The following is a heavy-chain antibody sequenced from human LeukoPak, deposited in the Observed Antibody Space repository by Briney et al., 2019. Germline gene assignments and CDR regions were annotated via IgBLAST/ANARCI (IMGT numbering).Heavy chain of an antibody. J-gene: IGHJ4*02. CDR3: ARAPDDYDFWSGPFDY. CDR2: IRAYIGNT. Sequence: ASVNVSCKASGYTFTNYGISWVRQAPGQGLEWMGWIRAYIGNTNYAPNLQCRVTIPTDTSTTTAYIELRSLRSDDTAVYYCARAPDDYDFWSGPFDYWGRGTLVTVSS. V-gene: IGHV1-18*01. CDR1: GYTFTNYG. D-gene: IGHD3-3*01.